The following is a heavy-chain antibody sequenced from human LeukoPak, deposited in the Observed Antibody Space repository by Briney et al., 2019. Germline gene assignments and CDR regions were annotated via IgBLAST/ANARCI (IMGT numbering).Heavy chain of an antibody. CDR3: AKGGYYDIREYYLYYYYYYLDV. J-gene: IGHJ6*03. CDR2: ISGSGGST. Sequence: PGGSLRLSCAASGFTFSSYEMNWVRQAPGKGLEWVSGISGSGGSTDYADSVKGRFTISRDNSKKTLYLQMNSLRAEDTAVYYCAKGGYYDIREYYLYYYYYYLDVWGNGTTVTISS. V-gene: IGHV3-23*01. D-gene: IGHD3-22*01. CDR1: GFTFSSYE.